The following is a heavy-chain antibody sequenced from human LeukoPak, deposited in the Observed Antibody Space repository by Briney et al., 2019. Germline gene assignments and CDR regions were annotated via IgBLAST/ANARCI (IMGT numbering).Heavy chain of an antibody. J-gene: IGHJ3*02. CDR2: IWYDGSNK. D-gene: IGHD4-23*01. Sequence: GGSLRLSCAASGFTFSSYSMHWVRQAPGKGLEWVAVIWYDGSNKYYADSVKGRFTISRDNSKNTLYLQMNSLRAEDTAVYYCARTTTVVTPADAFDIWGQGTMVTVSS. CDR1: GFTFSSYS. CDR3: ARTTTVVTPADAFDI. V-gene: IGHV3-33*08.